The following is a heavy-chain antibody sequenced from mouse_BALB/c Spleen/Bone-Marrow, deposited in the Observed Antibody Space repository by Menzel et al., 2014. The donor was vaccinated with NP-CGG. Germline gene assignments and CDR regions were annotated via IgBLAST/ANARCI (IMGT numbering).Heavy chain of an antibody. J-gene: IGHJ2*01. V-gene: IGHV7-3*02. Sequence: EVKVVESGGGLVQPGGSLRLSCATSGFTFTDYYMSWVRQPPGKALEWLGFIRNKANGYTTEYSASVKGRFTISRDNSQSILHLQMNTLRAEDSATYYCARDGYDDYWGQGTTLTVSS. D-gene: IGHD2-2*01. CDR1: GFTFTDYY. CDR3: ARDGYDDY. CDR2: IRNKANGYTT.